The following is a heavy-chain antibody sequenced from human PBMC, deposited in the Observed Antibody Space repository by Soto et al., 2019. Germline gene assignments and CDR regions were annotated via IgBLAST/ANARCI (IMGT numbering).Heavy chain of an antibody. Sequence: ASVKVSCKASGYTFTGYYMHWVRQAPGQGLEWMGWINPNSGGTNYAQKFQGWVTMTRDTSISTAYMELSRLRSDDTAVYYCARDRSDILTGYYASDGSFDDWGQGSLVTVSS. J-gene: IGHJ4*02. V-gene: IGHV1-2*04. CDR1: GYTFTGYY. D-gene: IGHD3-9*01. CDR2: INPNSGGT. CDR3: ARDRSDILTGYYASDGSFDD.